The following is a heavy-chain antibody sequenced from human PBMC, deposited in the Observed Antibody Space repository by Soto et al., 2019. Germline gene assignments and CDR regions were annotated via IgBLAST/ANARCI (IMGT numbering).Heavy chain of an antibody. D-gene: IGHD3-16*01. CDR3: VSSSAYPYNYFDC. Sequence: SETLSLTCTVSGDSITSSSYYWGWVRQPPGEGLEWIGSISYSGSTYYNPSLKSRVTISVDTSKNQFSLKLSSVTAADTAVYYCVSSSAYPYNYFDCWGQGTLVTVPQ. CDR1: GDSITSSSYY. CDR2: ISYSGST. V-gene: IGHV4-39*01. J-gene: IGHJ4*02.